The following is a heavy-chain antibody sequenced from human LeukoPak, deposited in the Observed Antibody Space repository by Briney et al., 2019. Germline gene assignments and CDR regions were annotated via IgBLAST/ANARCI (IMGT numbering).Heavy chain of an antibody. V-gene: IGHV3-30*02. D-gene: IGHD2-15*01. CDR1: GFTFSSYG. J-gene: IGHJ5*02. CDR2: IRYDESNK. Sequence: GGSLRLSCAASGFTFSSYGMHWVRQAPGKGLGWVAFIRYDESNKYYADSVKGRFTISRDNSKNTLYLQMNSLRAEDTAVHYCAKSKEDCCGSFDPWGQGTLVTVSS. CDR3: AKSKEDCCGSFDP.